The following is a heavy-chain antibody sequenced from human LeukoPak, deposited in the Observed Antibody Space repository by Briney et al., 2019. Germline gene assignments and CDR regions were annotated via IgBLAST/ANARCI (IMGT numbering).Heavy chain of an antibody. D-gene: IGHD3-3*01. CDR2: ISGSGGST. CDR1: GFTFSRFG. Sequence: PGGSLRLSCVASGFTFSRFGMHWVRQAPGKGLEWVSAISGSGGSTYYADSVKGRFTISRDNSKNTLYLQMNSLRAEDTAVYYCAKSSKNLIFGVVIANWFDPWGQGTLVTFSS. J-gene: IGHJ5*02. CDR3: AKSSKNLIFGVVIANWFDP. V-gene: IGHV3-23*01.